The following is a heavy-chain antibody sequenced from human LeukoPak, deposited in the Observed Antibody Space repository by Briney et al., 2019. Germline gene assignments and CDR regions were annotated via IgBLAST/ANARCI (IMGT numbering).Heavy chain of an antibody. D-gene: IGHD1-7*01. Sequence: PGGSLRLSCAASGFTFSNYWMPWVRQAPGKGLVWVSRITSDGSSTSNADSVKGRFTISRDNAKNTLYLQMNSLRVEDTAVYYCARDLVSGTPFDYWGQGTLVTVSS. J-gene: IGHJ4*02. CDR2: ITSDGSST. V-gene: IGHV3-74*01. CDR3: ARDLVSGTPFDY. CDR1: GFTFSNYW.